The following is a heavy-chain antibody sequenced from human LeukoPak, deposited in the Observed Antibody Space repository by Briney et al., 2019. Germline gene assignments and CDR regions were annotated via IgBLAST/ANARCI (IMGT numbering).Heavy chain of an antibody. CDR1: GFTFSSYW. J-gene: IGHJ4*02. D-gene: IGHD2-21*01. CDR3: AKQGGGARSALYYFEY. CDR2: IKQDGSEE. Sequence: PGGSLRLSCAASGFTFSSYWMSWVRQAPGKGLEWVANIKQDGSEEYYVDSVKGRFTISRDNSKNTLYLQMNSLRAEDTALYYCAKQGGGARSALYYFEYWGQGTLVTVSS. V-gene: IGHV3-7*05.